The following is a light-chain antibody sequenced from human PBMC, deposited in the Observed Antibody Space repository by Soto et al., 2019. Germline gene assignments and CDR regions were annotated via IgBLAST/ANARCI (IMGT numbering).Light chain of an antibody. J-gene: IGLJ3*02. V-gene: IGLV1-44*01. CDR2: SDN. CDR3: SAWDDRLLAGV. Sequence: QSVLTQPPSASGTPGQRVTISCSGSRSNIGIKTVNWYQQLPGTAPKLLIYSDNQRPSGVPDRVSGSNAGTAASLAISGLQSEDEADYYCSAWDDRLLAGVCGGGTKLTVL. CDR1: RSNIGIKT.